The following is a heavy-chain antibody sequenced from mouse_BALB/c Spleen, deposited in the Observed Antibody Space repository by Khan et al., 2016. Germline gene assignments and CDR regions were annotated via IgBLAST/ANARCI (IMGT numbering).Heavy chain of an antibody. Sequence: VQLQQPGAELVKPGASVKLSCTASGFSIQDTYIHWVRQRPEQGLDWIGRIDPPNDNTKYDPKFQGKATITADTYSNTAYLQLSSLTYEDTAVYYCARMYYGDYWGQGTTLTVSS. CDR3: ARMYYGDY. J-gene: IGHJ2*01. CDR2: IDPPNDNT. CDR1: GFSIQDTY. V-gene: IGHV14-3*02.